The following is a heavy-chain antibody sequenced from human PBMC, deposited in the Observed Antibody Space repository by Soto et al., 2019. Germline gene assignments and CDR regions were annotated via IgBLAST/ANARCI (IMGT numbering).Heavy chain of an antibody. J-gene: IGHJ3*01. V-gene: IGHV3-21*01. D-gene: IGHD3-22*01. CDR3: AKNYYYDSPGYALDF. CDR1: GFTFSSYS. CDR2: ISSGSSYI. Sequence: GGSLRLSCAASGFTFSSYSMNWVRQAPGKGLEWVSSISSGSSYIFYADSVKGRFTISRDNAKNTLFLQMDSLRAEDTAVYYCAKNYYYDSPGYALDFWGQGTMVTVSS.